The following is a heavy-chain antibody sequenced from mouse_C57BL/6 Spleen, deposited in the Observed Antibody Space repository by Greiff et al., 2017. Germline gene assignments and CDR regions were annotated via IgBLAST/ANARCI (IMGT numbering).Heavy chain of an antibody. CDR3: ARQGNYYGSSYYFDY. V-gene: IGHV5-9*01. CDR1: GFTFSSYT. D-gene: IGHD1-1*01. Sequence: DVHLVESGGGLVKPGGSLKLSCAASGFTFSSYTMSWVRQTPEKRLEWVATISGGGGNTYYPDSVKGRFTISRDNAKNTLYLQMSSLRSEDTALYYCARQGNYYGSSYYFDYWGQGTTLTVSS. CDR2: ISGGGGNT. J-gene: IGHJ2*01.